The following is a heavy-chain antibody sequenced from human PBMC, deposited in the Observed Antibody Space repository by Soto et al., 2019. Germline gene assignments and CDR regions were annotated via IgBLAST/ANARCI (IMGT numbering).Heavy chain of an antibody. Sequence: QVQLQESGPGVVKPSQTMSLTCTVSGDSITSGGYYWSWLRQQPGKGLEWIGYIYHSGGASCNTYLRGRAVISIDTSKNQFFLRMNAVTAADTATYYCARDYYGAGSHYYYYGMEVWGQGTTVTVSS. CDR3: ARDYYGAGSHYYYYGMEV. CDR1: GDSITSGGYY. V-gene: IGHV4-31*03. D-gene: IGHD3-10*01. J-gene: IGHJ6*02. CDR2: IYHSGGA.